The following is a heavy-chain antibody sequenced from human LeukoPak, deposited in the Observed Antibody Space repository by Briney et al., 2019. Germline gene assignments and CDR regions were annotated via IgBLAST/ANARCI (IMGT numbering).Heavy chain of an antibody. CDR2: ISSSSSYI. Sequence: GGSLRLSCAASGFTLSSFNMNWVRQAPGKGLEWVSSISSSSSYIYYADSVKGRFTVSRDNAKKSLYLQMNSLRAEDTAVYYCAREHTTTMMEYRAFDIWGQGTMVTVSS. V-gene: IGHV3-21*01. CDR3: AREHTTTMMEYRAFDI. J-gene: IGHJ3*02. D-gene: IGHD3-22*01. CDR1: GFTLSSFN.